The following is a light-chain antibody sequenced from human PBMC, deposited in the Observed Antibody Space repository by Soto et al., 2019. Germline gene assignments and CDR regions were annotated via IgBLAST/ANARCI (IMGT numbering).Light chain of an antibody. CDR2: AAS. CDR3: QQSYSTLSIT. CDR1: ESISRP. V-gene: IGKV1-39*01. Sequence: DIQMTQSPSSLSASVGDRVTITCRASESISRPLNWYQQKPGKAPNRLIYAASSLQNGVPSRYRGSESRTDFTLAISKLQPDGFATYYCQQSYSTLSITFGQGTRLEIK. J-gene: IGKJ5*01.